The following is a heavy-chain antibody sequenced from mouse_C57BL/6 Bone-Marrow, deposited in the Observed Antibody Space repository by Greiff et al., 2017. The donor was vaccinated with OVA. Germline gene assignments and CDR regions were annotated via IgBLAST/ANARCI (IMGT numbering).Heavy chain of an antibody. Sequence: VQLQQSGTVLARPGASVKMSCKTSGYTFTSYWMHWVKQRPGQGLEWIGAIYPGNSDTSYNQKFKGKAKLTAVTSASTAYMELSSLTNEDSAVYYCTRTRWLSYWYFDVWGTGTTVTVSS. D-gene: IGHD2-3*01. V-gene: IGHV1-5*01. CDR2: IYPGNSDT. J-gene: IGHJ1*03. CDR3: TRTRWLSYWYFDV. CDR1: GYTFTSYW.